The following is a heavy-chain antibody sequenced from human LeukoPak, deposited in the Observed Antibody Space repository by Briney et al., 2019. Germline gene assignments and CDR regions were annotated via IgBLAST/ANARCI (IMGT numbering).Heavy chain of an antibody. Sequence: PGGSLRLSCAASGFTFSSYAMSWVRQAPGKGLEWVSAISGSGGSTYYANSVKGRFTISRDNSKNTLYLQMNSLRAEDTAVYYCAKDLIRWLPMGVFDYWGQGTLVTVSS. J-gene: IGHJ4*02. CDR1: GFTFSSYA. CDR3: AKDLIRWLPMGVFDY. CDR2: ISGSGGST. V-gene: IGHV3-23*01. D-gene: IGHD3-22*01.